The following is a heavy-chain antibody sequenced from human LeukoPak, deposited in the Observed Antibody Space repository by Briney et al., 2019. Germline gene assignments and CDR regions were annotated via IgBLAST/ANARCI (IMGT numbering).Heavy chain of an antibody. CDR1: GFTFSSYA. J-gene: IGHJ4*02. D-gene: IGHD2-2*01. CDR2: ISYDRSNK. V-gene: IGHV3-30-3*01. Sequence: GRSLRLSCAASGFTFSSYAMHWVRQAPGKGLEWVAVISYDRSNKYYADSVKGRFTISRDNSKNTLYLQMNSLRAEDTAVYYCAREALPGYCSSTTCAFDYWGQGTLVTVSS. CDR3: AREALPGYCSSTTCAFDY.